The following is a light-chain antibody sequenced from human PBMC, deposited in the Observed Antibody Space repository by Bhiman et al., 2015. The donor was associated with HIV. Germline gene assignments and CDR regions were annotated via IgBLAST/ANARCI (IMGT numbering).Light chain of an antibody. CDR1: SANIGNNY. CDR2: ESN. V-gene: IGLV1-51*01. J-gene: IGLJ1*01. CDR3: GTWHSSLSAGGV. Sequence: QSVLTQPPSVSAAPGQKVTISCSGSSANIGNNYVSWYQQFPGTGPRLIIYESNKRPSGISDRFSGSQSDAAATLDITGLQTGDEADYYCGTWHSSLSAGGVFGTGTKVTVL.